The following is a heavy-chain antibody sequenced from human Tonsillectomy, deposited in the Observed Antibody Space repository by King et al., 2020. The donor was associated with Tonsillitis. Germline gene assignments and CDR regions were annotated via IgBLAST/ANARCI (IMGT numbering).Heavy chain of an antibody. CDR2: IYPGDSDT. J-gene: IGHJ4*02. D-gene: IGHD6-13*01. CDR1: GYSFTNFW. V-gene: IGHV5-51*01. CDR3: ASQQGIAGGGFDY. Sequence: QLVQSGAEVKKPGESLKISCKGSGYSFTNFWIGWVRQMPGKGLEWMGIIYPGDSDTRYSPSFQGQVTISADKSISTAYLQWGSLKASDTAIYYCASQQGIAGGGFDYWGQGTLVTVSS.